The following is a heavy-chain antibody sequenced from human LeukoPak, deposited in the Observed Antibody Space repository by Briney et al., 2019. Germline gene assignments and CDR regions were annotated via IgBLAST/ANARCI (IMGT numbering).Heavy chain of an antibody. V-gene: IGHV3-30*14. CDR3: ARDHRAMVRGVIPLYYFDY. CDR2: ISYDGSNK. Sequence: PGRSLRLSCAASGFTFSSYAMHWVRQAPGKGLEWVAVISYDGSNKYYADSVKGRFTISRDNSKNALYLQMNSLRAEDTAVYYCARDHRAMVRGVIPLYYFDYWGQGTLVTVSS. CDR1: GFTFSSYA. D-gene: IGHD3-10*01. J-gene: IGHJ4*02.